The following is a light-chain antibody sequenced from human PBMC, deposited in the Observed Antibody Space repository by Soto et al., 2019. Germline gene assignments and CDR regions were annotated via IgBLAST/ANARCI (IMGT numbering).Light chain of an antibody. CDR2: RNN. CDR3: AAWDDSLRGVV. CDR1: LSNIGSTF. V-gene: IGLV1-47*01. Sequence: QSVLTQPPSASGPPGPRVTISCSGSLSNIGSTFIYWYQQLPGSAPKLIINRNNERPSGVPDRFSGSNSGTSASLAISGIRSEEEAGYHCAAWDDSLRGVVFGGGTKLTVL. J-gene: IGLJ2*01.